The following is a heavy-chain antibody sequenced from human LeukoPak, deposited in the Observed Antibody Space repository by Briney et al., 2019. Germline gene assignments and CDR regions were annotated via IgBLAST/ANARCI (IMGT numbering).Heavy chain of an antibody. CDR1: GGSISSGSYY. V-gene: IGHV4-61*02. CDR3: ARVEGSTSCYTGYSSSCGYYYYMDV. Sequence: SETLSLTCTVSGGSISSGSYYWSWIRQPAGKGLEWIGRIYTSGSTNYNPSLKSRVTISVDTSKNQFSLKLSSVTAADTAVYYCARVEGSTSCYTGYSSSCGYYYYMDVWGKGTTVTVSS. D-gene: IGHD2-2*02. CDR2: IYTSGST. J-gene: IGHJ6*03.